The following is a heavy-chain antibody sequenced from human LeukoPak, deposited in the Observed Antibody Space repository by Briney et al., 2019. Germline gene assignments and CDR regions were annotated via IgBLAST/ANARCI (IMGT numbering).Heavy chain of an antibody. J-gene: IGHJ6*02. Sequence: GGSLRLSCAASGFTFSTFGMHWVRQAPGKGLEWVAVISYDGGNENYADSVKGRFTISRDNSKNTLYLQMNSLRAEDTAVYYCAKDRIANYFSGMDVLGQGTTVTVSS. D-gene: IGHD2-21*01. CDR1: GFTFSTFG. V-gene: IGHV3-30*18. CDR2: ISYDGGNE. CDR3: AKDRIANYFSGMDV.